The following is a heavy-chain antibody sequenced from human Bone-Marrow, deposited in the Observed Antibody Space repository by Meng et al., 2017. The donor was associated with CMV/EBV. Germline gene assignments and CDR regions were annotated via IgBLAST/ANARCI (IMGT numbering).Heavy chain of an antibody. D-gene: IGHD3-3*01. CDR1: GYTFNNYV. V-gene: IGHV1-18*01. J-gene: IGHJ4*02. Sequence: ASVKVSCKASGYTFNNYVISWVRQAPGEGLEWMGWITTYNGNTRYAQKFQGRVTMTTHTSTSTAYMELRSLKSDDTATYYCARTISGTNGWWEFDYWGQGTLVTVSS. CDR3: ARTISGTNGWWEFDY. CDR2: ITTYNGNT.